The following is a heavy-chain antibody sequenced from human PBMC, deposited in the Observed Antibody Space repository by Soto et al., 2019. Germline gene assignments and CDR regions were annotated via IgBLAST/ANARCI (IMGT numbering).Heavy chain of an antibody. CDR3: ARDINGFIEPNAFDI. D-gene: IGHD2-8*01. V-gene: IGHV1-69*13. Sequence: SVKVSCKASGGTFSSYAISWVRQAPGQGLEWMGGIIPIFGTANYAQKFQGRVTITADESTSTAYMELSSLRSEDTAVYYCARDINGFIEPNAFDIWGQGTMVTVSS. CDR2: IIPIFGTA. J-gene: IGHJ3*02. CDR1: GGTFSSYA.